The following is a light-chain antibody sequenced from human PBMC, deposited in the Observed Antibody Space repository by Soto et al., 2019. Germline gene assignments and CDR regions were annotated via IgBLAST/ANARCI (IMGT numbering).Light chain of an antibody. Sequence: QSVLTQPASVSGSPGQSITISCTGSSSDVGRYNYVSWYQHHPGKAPKLMIYEVSNRPSGVSNRFSGSKSGNTASLTISGLQAEDEADYYCCSYAGGDIYVVFGGGTKLTVL. CDR3: CSYAGGDIYVV. V-gene: IGLV2-23*02. J-gene: IGLJ2*01. CDR1: SSDVGRYNY. CDR2: EVS.